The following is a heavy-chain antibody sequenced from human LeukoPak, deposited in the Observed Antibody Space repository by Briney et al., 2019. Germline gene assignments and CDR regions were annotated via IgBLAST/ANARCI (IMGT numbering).Heavy chain of an antibody. Sequence: SQTLSLTCAISGDSVSSNSAAWNWIRQSPSRGLEWLGRTYYRSKWYNDYAVSVKSRITINPDTSKNQFSLQLNSVTPEDAAVYYCARGLVWWFGEPAVWFDPWGQGTLVTVSS. D-gene: IGHD3-10*01. CDR3: ARGLVWWFGEPAVWFDP. CDR1: GDSVSSNSAA. CDR2: TYYRSKWYN. J-gene: IGHJ5*02. V-gene: IGHV6-1*01.